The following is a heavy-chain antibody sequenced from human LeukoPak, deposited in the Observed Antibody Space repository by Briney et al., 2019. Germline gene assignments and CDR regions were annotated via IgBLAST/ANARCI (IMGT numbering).Heavy chain of an antibody. CDR2: INHSGST. V-gene: IGHV4-30-4*08. J-gene: IGHJ5*02. Sequence: SQTLSLTCTVSGGSISSGDYYWSWIRQPPGKGLEWIGEINHSGSTNYNPSLKSRVTISVDTSKNQFSLKLSSVTAADTAVYYCARGTRRGWFDPWGQGTPVTVSS. CDR3: ARGTRRGWFDP. CDR1: GGSISSGDYY.